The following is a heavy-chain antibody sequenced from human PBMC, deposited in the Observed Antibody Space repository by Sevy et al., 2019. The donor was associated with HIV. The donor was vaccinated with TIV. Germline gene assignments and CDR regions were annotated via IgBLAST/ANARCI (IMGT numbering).Heavy chain of an antibody. CDR1: GFTFSSYA. V-gene: IGHV3-23*01. J-gene: IGHJ5*02. CDR3: AKGPGGPNMYYYDSSGYHR. D-gene: IGHD3-22*01. Sequence: GGSLRLSCAASGFTFSSYAMSWVRQAPGKGLEWVSAISGSGGSTYYADSVKGRFTISRDNSKNTLYLQMNSLRAEDTAVYYCAKGPGGPNMYYYDSSGYHRWGQGTLVTVSS. CDR2: ISGSGGST.